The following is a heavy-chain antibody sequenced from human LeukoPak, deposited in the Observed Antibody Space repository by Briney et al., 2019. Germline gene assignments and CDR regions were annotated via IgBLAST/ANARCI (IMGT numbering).Heavy chain of an antibody. CDR2: IYYSGST. J-gene: IGHJ6*02. Sequence: SETLSLTCTVSGESISGYYWSWIRQFPGKGLEWIGYIYYSGSTTYNPSLQSRITISVDTSKNQFSLKLRSVTAADTAVYYCARQKTKSPVYFYYGMDVWGRGTTVTVSS. V-gene: IGHV4-59*01. CDR3: ARQKTKSPVYFYYGMDV. CDR1: GESISGYY. D-gene: IGHD2-8*01.